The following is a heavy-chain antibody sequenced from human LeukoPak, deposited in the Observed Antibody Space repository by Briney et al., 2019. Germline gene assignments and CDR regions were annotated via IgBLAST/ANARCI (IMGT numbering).Heavy chain of an antibody. CDR3: ARVRGYTSRYYFDY. CDR2: IYYSGST. J-gene: IGHJ4*02. CDR1: GGSISSYY. V-gene: IGHV4-59*01. Sequence: SETLSLTCTVSGGSISSYYWSWIRQPPGKGLEWIGYIYYSGSTNYNPSLKSRVTISVDTSKNQFSLKLSPVTAADTAVYYCARVRGYTSRYYFDYWAREPWSPSPQ. D-gene: IGHD6-13*01.